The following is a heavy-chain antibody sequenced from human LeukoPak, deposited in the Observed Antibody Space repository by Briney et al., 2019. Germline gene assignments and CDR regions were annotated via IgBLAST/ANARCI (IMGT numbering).Heavy chain of an antibody. V-gene: IGHV3-7*03. CDR2: INRDGSER. J-gene: IGHJ6*02. Sequence: GGSLRLSCAASGFTFSNYWMTWVRQAPGKGLEWVANINRDGSERYYVDSVKGRFTISRDDAKSSLYLQMNSLRAEDTAVYCCARRNAMDVWGQGTTVIVFS. CDR1: GFTFSNYW. CDR3: ARRNAMDV.